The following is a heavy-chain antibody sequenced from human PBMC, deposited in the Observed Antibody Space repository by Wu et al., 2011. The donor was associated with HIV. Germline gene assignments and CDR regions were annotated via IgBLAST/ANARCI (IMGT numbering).Heavy chain of an antibody. D-gene: IGHD1-14*01. J-gene: IGHJ6*03. CDR3: ARETAPPPGLYYYYYYMDV. CDR2: IIPIFGTA. CDR1: GGTFSSYA. Sequence: QVQLVQSGAEVKKPGSSMKVSCTASGGTFSSYAISWVRQAPGQGLEWMGRIIPIFGTANYAQKFQGRVTITADESTSTAYMELSSLRSEDTAVYYCARETAPPPGLYYYYYYMDVWGKGTTVTVSS. V-gene: IGHV1-69*15.